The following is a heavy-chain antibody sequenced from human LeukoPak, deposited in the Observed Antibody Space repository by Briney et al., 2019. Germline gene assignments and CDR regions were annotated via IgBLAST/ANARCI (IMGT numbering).Heavy chain of an antibody. CDR1: GFTFSSYA. V-gene: IGHV3-23*01. CDR3: ARDCQYCSNTYCRCC. D-gene: IGHD2-2*01. J-gene: IGHJ4*02. Sequence: GGSLRLSCAASGFTFSSYAMSWVRQAPGKGLEWVSAISGSGGSTYYADSVKGRFTISRANSKNTLYLQMNSLRAEDTAVYYCARDCQYCSNTYCRCCWGQGTLVTVSS. CDR2: ISGSGGST.